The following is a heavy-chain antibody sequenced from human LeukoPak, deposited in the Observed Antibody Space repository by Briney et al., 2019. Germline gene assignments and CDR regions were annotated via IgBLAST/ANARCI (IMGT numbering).Heavy chain of an antibody. Sequence: SETLSLTCTVSGGSISSGGYYWSWIRQHPGKGLEWIGYIYYSGSTYYNPSLKSRVTISVDTSKNQFSLKLSSVTAADTAVYYCARSQRIAARRYYYYGMDVWGQETTVTVSS. D-gene: IGHD6-6*01. CDR2: IYYSGST. CDR1: GGSISSGGYY. J-gene: IGHJ6*02. CDR3: ARSQRIAARRYYYYGMDV. V-gene: IGHV4-31*03.